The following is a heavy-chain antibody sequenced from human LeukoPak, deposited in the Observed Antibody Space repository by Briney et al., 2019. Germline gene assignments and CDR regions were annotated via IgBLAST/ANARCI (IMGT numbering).Heavy chain of an antibody. D-gene: IGHD3-9*01. J-gene: IGHJ3*02. CDR1: GGSVSSAGYY. V-gene: IGHV4-61*08. CDR2: IHHRGST. CDR3: ARGSTLYYDILTGYYTPGPFDI. Sequence: PSETLSLTCTVSGGSVSSAGYYWSWIRQPPGKGLEFIGYIHHRGSTNYNPSLKSRVTISVDTSKNQFSLKLSSVTAADTAVYYCARGSTLYYDILTGYYTPGPFDIWGQGTMFTVSS.